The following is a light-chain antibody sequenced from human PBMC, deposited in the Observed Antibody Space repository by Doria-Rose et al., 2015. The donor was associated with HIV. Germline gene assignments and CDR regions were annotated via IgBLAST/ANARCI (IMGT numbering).Light chain of an antibody. CDR3: HQYGTSWT. CDR2: DGS. Sequence: TQSPGTLSLSPGERATLSCRASQSFSSTYLAWYQQKPGQAPSLIIYDGSTTATGIPDRFSASGSGTDFTLTINRLEPEDFALYYCHQYGTSWTFGQGTKVEI. V-gene: IGKV3-20*01. CDR1: QSFSSTY. J-gene: IGKJ1*01.